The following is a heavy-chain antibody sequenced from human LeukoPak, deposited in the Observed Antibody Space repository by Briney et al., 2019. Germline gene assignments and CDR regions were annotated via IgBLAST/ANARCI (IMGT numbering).Heavy chain of an antibody. CDR3: ARDYRVSLSDTSPDDAFDV. CDR1: GGSFSGYY. Sequence: PSETLSLTCAVYGGSFSGYYWSWIRQPPGKGLEWIGEINHSGSTNYNPSLKSRVTISVDTSKNQFSLKLSSVTAADTAVYYCARDYRVSLSDTSPDDAFDVWGQGTVVTVSS. D-gene: IGHD3-16*02. CDR2: INHSGST. J-gene: IGHJ3*01. V-gene: IGHV4-34*01.